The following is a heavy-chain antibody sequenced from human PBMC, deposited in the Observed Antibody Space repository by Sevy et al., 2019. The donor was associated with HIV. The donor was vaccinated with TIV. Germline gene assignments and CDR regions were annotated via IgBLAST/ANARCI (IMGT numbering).Heavy chain of an antibody. CDR3: TTDHRRDGIVVVPFEY. CDR2: IRSKAGGGTT. J-gene: IGHJ4*02. Sequence: GGSLRLSCAASGFTFSNAWMSWVRQSPGKGLEWVVRIRSKAGGGTTDYATIVKGKFTISRDDSRDILYLQLNSLETEDTAVYYCTTDHRRDGIVVVPFEYWGQGTLVTVSS. CDR1: GFTFSNAW. D-gene: IGHD3-22*01. V-gene: IGHV3-15*01.